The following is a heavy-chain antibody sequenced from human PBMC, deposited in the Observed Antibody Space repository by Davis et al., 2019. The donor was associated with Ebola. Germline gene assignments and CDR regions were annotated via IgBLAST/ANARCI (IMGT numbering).Heavy chain of an antibody. CDR1: GGSISSSSYY. CDR3: ARLGGSSVAFDI. D-gene: IGHD6-6*01. J-gene: IGHJ3*02. Sequence: MPSETLSLTCTVSGGSISSSSYYWGWIRQPPGKGLEWIGSIYYSGSTYYNPSLKSRVTISVDTSKNQFSLKLSSVTAADTAVYYCARLGGSSVAFDIWGQGTMVTVSS. V-gene: IGHV4-39*01. CDR2: IYYSGST.